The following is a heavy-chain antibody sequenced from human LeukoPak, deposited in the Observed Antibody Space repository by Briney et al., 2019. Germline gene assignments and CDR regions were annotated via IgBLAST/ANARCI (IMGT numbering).Heavy chain of an antibody. Sequence: PSETLSLTCAVPGASLRAYSWSWIRQPPPKGLHWVGEMDHSGSTNYNPSLKTRVTTSVDTSKNQFSLRLTSVTAADTAVYYCARAGGADSPQGLDYWGQGILVTVSS. D-gene: IGHD3-22*01. J-gene: IGHJ4*02. CDR2: MDHSGST. CDR1: GASLRAYS. CDR3: ARAGGADSPQGLDY. V-gene: IGHV4-34*01.